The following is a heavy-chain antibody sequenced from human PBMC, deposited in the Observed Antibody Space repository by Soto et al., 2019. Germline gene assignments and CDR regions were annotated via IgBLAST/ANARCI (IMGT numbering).Heavy chain of an antibody. CDR3: ASHNEYYYYYGMDV. J-gene: IGHJ6*02. Sequence: GESLKISCKGSGYSFTSYRISWVRQMPGKGLEWMGRIDPSDSYTNYSPSFQGHVTISADKSISTAYLQWSSLKASDTAMYYCASHNEYYYYYGMDVWGQGTTVTVSS. CDR1: GYSFTSYR. CDR2: IDPSDSYT. V-gene: IGHV5-10-1*01. D-gene: IGHD1-1*01.